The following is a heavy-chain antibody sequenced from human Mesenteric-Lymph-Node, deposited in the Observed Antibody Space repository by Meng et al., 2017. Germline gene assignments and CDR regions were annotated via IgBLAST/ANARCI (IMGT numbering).Heavy chain of an antibody. CDR3: ARSSIVVAFRWFDP. CDR2: MNPNSGNT. CDR1: GYTFTSYD. D-gene: IGHD2-15*01. V-gene: IGHV1-8*01. Sequence: ASVKVSCKASGYTFTSYDINWVRQATGQGLEWMGWMNPNSGNTGYAQKFQGRVTMTRNTSISTAYMELSSLRSEDTDVYYCARSSIVVAFRWFDPWGQGTLVTVSS. J-gene: IGHJ5*02.